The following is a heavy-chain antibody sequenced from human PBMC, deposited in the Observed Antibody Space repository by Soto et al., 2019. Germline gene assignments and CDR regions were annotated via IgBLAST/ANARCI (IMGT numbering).Heavy chain of an antibody. CDR2: SRNKAASYTT. CDR3: AGGATGRAPFQH. D-gene: IGHD2-15*01. CDR1: GLSLSDQI. V-gene: IGHV3-72*01. J-gene: IGHJ1*01. Sequence: GGSLRLSCAASGLSLSDQIMDWVRQVPGKGLEWVGRSRNKAASYTTEYAAPVKGRFTISRDESKQSLYLQMNSLRTADTAVYFCAGGATGRAPFQHWGQGTLVTVSS.